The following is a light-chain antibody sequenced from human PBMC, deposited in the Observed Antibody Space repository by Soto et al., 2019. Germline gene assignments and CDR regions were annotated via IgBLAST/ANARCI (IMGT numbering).Light chain of an antibody. CDR3: QQYNQWPAWT. V-gene: IGKV3-20*01. CDR2: GAS. Sequence: DIVLTKPPGTLSLYQGERAALSCRAIQSVSSSYLAWYQQKPGQAPRLLIYGASNRATGIPDRFSGSGSGTDFTLTISILEPEDFAVYCCQQYNQWPAWTFGQGAKVDIK. CDR1: QSVSSSY. J-gene: IGKJ1*01.